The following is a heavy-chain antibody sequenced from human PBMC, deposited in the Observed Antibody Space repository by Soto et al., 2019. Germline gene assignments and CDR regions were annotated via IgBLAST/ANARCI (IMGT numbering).Heavy chain of an antibody. CDR3: AKETLTARDPHAFDY. J-gene: IGHJ4*02. V-gene: IGHV3-30-3*01. D-gene: IGHD6-25*01. Sequence: GGSLRLSCAAPGFTCSSYAMHWVRQAPGKGLEWVSVISYGGSNTYYADSVKGRFTISRDNSKNTLYLQMNSLRAEDTAVYYCAKETLTARDPHAFDYWGQGTLVTVSS. CDR1: GFTCSSYA. CDR2: ISYGGSNT.